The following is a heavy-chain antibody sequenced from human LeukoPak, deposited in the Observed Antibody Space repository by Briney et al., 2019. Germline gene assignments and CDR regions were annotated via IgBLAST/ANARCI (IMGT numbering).Heavy chain of an antibody. CDR2: IYYSGST. CDR3: ARWDYYGSGSRRLDY. J-gene: IGHJ4*02. Sequence: KPSETLSLTCTVSGGSITSYYWNWIRQPPGKGLEWFGYIYYSGSTNYNPSLKSRVTISVDTSKNQFSLKLSSVTAADTAVYYCARWDYYGSGSRRLDYWGQGTLVTVSS. D-gene: IGHD3-10*01. V-gene: IGHV4-59*08. CDR1: GGSITSYY.